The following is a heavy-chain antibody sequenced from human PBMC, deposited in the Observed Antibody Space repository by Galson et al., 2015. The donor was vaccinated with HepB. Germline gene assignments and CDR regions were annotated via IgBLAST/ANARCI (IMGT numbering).Heavy chain of an antibody. D-gene: IGHD3-9*01. Sequence: SVKVSCKVSGYTFTSYAIGWVRQAPGQGLEWMGWISVYSGNTDYAQKLRDRVTMTADTFTGTAYMELRSLGSDDTAVYYCARGGDYDLLTGYLYFDFWGQGSLVTVSS. CDR2: ISVYSGNT. CDR1: GYTFTSYA. J-gene: IGHJ4*02. CDR3: ARGGDYDLLTGYLYFDF. V-gene: IGHV1-18*04.